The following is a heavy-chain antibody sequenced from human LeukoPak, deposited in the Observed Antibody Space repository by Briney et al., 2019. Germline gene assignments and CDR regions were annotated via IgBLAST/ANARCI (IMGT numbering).Heavy chain of an antibody. CDR3: ARGLVFGVVPQDWFDP. D-gene: IGHD3-3*01. CDR1: GGSISSYY. CDR2: IYTSGST. V-gene: IGHV4-4*07. J-gene: IGHJ5*02. Sequence: PSETLSLTCTVSGGSISSYYWSWIRQPAGKGLEWIGRIYTSGSTNYNPSLKSRVTMSVDTSKNQFSLKLSSVTAADTAVYYCARGLVFGVVPQDWFDPWGQGTLVTVSS.